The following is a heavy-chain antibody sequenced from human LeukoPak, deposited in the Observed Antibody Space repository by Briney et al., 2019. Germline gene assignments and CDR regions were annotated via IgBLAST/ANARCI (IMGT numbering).Heavy chain of an antibody. CDR3: AKEAYYDILSGSEAEGFMDV. D-gene: IGHD3-9*01. CDR1: GFTFSSSA. V-gene: IGHV3-23*01. CDR2: LSGSGDST. J-gene: IGHJ6*03. Sequence: PGGSLRHSCAASGFTFSSSAMTWVRQAPEKGLEWVSTLSGSGDSTYYADSVKGRFTISRDNSKNTLFLEMNRLRAEDTAIYYCAKEAYYDILSGSEAEGFMDVWGKGTAVIVSS.